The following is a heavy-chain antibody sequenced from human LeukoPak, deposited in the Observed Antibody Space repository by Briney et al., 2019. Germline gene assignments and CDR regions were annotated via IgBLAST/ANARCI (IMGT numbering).Heavy chain of an antibody. J-gene: IGHJ5*02. CDR1: GGSISSYY. V-gene: IGHV4-39*01. CDR3: ARSTGYYAPFDP. D-gene: IGHD3-9*01. CDR2: IYYSGST. Sequence: SETLSLTCTASGGSISSYYWGWIRQPPGKGLEWIGRIYYSGSTYYNPSLKSRITISVDTSKNQFSLKLSSVTAADTAVYYCARSTGYYAPFDPWGQGTLVTVSS.